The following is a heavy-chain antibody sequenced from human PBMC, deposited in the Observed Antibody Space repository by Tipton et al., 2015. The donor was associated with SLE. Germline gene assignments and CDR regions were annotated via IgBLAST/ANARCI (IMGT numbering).Heavy chain of an antibody. CDR2: MNPNSGNT. Sequence: QLVQSGAEVKKPGASVKVSCKASGYTFTSYDINWVRQATGQGLEWMGWMNPNSGNTGYAQKFQGRVTMTRNTSVSTAYMELSSLRSEDTAVYYCATIAAAATGYYYYYYMDVWGKGTTVTVSS. CDR1: GYTFTSYD. D-gene: IGHD6-13*01. V-gene: IGHV1-8*02. CDR3: ATIAAAATGYYYYYYMDV. J-gene: IGHJ6*03.